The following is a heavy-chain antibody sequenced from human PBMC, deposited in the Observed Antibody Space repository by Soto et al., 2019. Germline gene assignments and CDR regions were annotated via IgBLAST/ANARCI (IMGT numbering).Heavy chain of an antibody. CDR2: ISYNGRT. Sequence: PSETLSLTCTVSGGSVSISSSTYYWGWIRQPPEKGLEWIGSISYNGRTYYTPSLKSRVTISVDTSKNQFSLKLSSVTAADTAVYYCARPLYSYGPMDVWGQGTTVTVSS. CDR1: GGSVSISSSTYY. V-gene: IGHV4-39*07. D-gene: IGHD5-18*01. CDR3: ARPLYSYGPMDV. J-gene: IGHJ6*02.